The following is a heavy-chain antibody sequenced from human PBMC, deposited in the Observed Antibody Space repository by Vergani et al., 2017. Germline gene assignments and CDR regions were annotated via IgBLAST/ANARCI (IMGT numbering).Heavy chain of an antibody. V-gene: IGHV3-33*01. Sequence: QVQLVESGGRVDQPERSLRLSCAASGFTFSSYGMHWVRQAPGKGLEWVAVIWYDGSNKYYADSVKGRFTISRDNSKNTLYLQMNSLRAEDTAVYYCARGDYYDSSGNAFDIWGQGTLVTVSS. CDR1: GFTFSSYG. D-gene: IGHD3-22*01. CDR3: ARGDYYDSSGNAFDI. J-gene: IGHJ3*02. CDR2: IWYDGSNK.